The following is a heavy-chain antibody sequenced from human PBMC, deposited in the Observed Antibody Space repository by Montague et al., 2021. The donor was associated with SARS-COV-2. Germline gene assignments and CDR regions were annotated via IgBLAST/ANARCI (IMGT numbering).Heavy chain of an antibody. CDR2: INNRGNT. D-gene: IGHD4-11*01. J-gene: IGHJ6*03. Sequence: SETLSLTCTVSGDSISSSSYYWGWIRQPPGKGLEWIGSINNRGNTYNNPSLRSRVSISVDTSKNQFSLNVRSVTAADTGLFYCVRVTHPRSAWPYYMTSGAKGPRSPS. CDR1: GDSISSSSYY. V-gene: IGHV4-39*01. CDR3: VRVTHPRSAWPYYMTS.